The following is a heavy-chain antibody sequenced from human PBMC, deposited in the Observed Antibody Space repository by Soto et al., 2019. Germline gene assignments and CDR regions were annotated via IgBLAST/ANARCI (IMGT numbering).Heavy chain of an antibody. V-gene: IGHV4-30-4*01. D-gene: IGHD3-9*01. CDR1: GGSISSGDYY. J-gene: IGHJ6*02. CDR3: ARVPDVLRYFDWLPYGMDV. CDR2: IYYSGST. Sequence: QVQLQESGPGLVKPSQTLSLTCTVSGGSISSGDYYWSWIRQPPGKGLEWIGYIYYSGSTYYNPSPNSRVTISVDTSKNQFSLKMSSVTAADTAVYYCARVPDVLRYFDWLPYGMDVWGQGTTVTVSS.